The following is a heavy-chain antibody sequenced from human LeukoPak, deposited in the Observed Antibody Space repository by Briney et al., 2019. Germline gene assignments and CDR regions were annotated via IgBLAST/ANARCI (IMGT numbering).Heavy chain of an antibody. D-gene: IGHD5-12*01. Sequence: PSETLSLTCTVSGDSINNYYWSWIRQTPEKGLEWIGYIYYSGSTNYNPSLKSRVTISVDTSKNQFSLKLSSVTAADTAVYYCAREVATIRGGAFDIWGQGTMVTVSS. CDR3: AREVATIRGGAFDI. CDR1: GDSINNYY. V-gene: IGHV4-59*01. J-gene: IGHJ3*02. CDR2: IYYSGST.